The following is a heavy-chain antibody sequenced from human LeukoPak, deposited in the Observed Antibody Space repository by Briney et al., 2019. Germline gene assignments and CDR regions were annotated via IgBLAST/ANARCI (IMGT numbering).Heavy chain of an antibody. CDR3: ARDTPAVAGEFDY. D-gene: IGHD6-19*01. CDR1: GFTFSSYS. J-gene: IGHJ4*02. Sequence: GGSLRLSCAASGFTFSSYSMNWVRQAPGKGLEWVSSISSSSSYIYYADSVKGRFTISRDNAKNPLYLQMNSLRAEDTAVYYCARDTPAVAGEFDYWGQGTLVTVSS. V-gene: IGHV3-21*01. CDR2: ISSSSSYI.